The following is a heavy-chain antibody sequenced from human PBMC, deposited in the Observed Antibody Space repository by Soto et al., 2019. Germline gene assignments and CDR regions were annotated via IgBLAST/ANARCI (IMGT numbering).Heavy chain of an antibody. D-gene: IGHD3-16*01. Sequence: VRQAPKQGLEWMGWISPKNGNTNYAQKLEGRLGMTTETSTTTSYMELRSLRSDDTAVYYCARLIPVGDFALQTTSHHGM. J-gene: IGHJ6*01. V-gene: IGHV1-18*01. CDR2: ISPKNGNT. CDR3: ARLIPVGDFALQTTSHHGM.